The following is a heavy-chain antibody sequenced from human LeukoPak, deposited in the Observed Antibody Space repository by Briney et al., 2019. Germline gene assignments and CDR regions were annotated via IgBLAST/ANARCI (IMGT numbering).Heavy chain of an antibody. CDR1: GNSFISFW. CDR2: IYPGDSDT. V-gene: IGHV5-51*01. J-gene: IGHJ5*02. CDR3: ASQVSFKVKVIDCFDP. Sequence: GESLKISCKGTGNSFISFWIAWVRQMPGRGLEWMGIIYPGDSDTSYSPSFQGQVTISADKSISTAYLQWSSLKASDTAMYYCASQVSFKVKVIDCFDPRGQGTLVTVSS. D-gene: IGHD3-16*02.